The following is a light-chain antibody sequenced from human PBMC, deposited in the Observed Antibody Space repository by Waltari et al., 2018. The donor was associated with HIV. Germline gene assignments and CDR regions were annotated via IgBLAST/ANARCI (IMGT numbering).Light chain of an antibody. V-gene: IGLV3-25*03. Sequence: SYDLTQPPSVSVSPGQTARIACSGDALPKHDAYWYQQKPGQAPGVLIIKDSESHAGCPDGFSASSTATTVTLTISGVQAADEADDYCQSTDSSATHVFGTGTKVTVL. CDR1: ALPKHD. J-gene: IGLJ1*01. CDR3: QSTDSSATHV. CDR2: KDS.